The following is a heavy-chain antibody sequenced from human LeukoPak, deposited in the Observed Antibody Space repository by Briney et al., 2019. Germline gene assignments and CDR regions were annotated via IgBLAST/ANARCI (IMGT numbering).Heavy chain of an antibody. D-gene: IGHD4-17*01. Sequence: GGSLRLSCEASGFAVSSFEINWVRQTPGKGLEGVSYISSSGGTMDYADSVKGRFTVSRDNGKKLVHLQLNSLRAEDTAVYFCARIPHPDYADAQWGQGTLVIVSS. CDR2: ISSSGGTM. J-gene: IGHJ4*02. CDR3: ARIPHPDYADAQ. CDR1: GFAVSSFE. V-gene: IGHV3-48*03.